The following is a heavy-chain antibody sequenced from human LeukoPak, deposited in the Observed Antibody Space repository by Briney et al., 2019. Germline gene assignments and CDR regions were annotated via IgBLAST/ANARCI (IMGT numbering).Heavy chain of an antibody. CDR3: ARDGKFGWFDP. V-gene: IGHV1-18*04. J-gene: IGHJ5*02. D-gene: IGHD3-10*01. Sequence: ASVKVSCKASGYTFTSYYMHWVRQAPGQGLEWMGWISAYNGNTNYAQKLQGRVTMTTDTSTSTAYMELRSLRSDDTAVYYCARDGKFGWFDPWGQGTLVTVSS. CDR1: GYTFTSYY. CDR2: ISAYNGNT.